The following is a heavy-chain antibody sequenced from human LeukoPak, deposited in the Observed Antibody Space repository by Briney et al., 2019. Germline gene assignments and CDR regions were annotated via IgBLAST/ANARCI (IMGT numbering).Heavy chain of an antibody. V-gene: IGHV4-31*03. CDR2: IYYSGST. J-gene: IGHJ4*02. CDR1: GGSISSGGYY. Sequence: SEALSLTCTVSGGSISSGGYYWSWIRQHPGKGLEWIGYIYYSGSTYYNPSLKSRVTISVDTSKNQFSLKLSSVTAADTAVYYCARGGVPAAKNGFDYWGQGTLVTVSS. CDR3: ARGGVPAAKNGFDY. D-gene: IGHD2-2*01.